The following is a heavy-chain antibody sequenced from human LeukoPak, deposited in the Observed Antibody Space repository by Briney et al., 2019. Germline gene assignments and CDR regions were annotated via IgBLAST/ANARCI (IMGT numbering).Heavy chain of an antibody. Sequence: ASVKVSCKALGYTFTDHYFHWLRQAPGQGIEWMGWIHPGRGDTNIAQKFQGRVSLTRDMSISTAYMELSRLTSDDTAVYYCARNPNWGPDYWGQGTLV. D-gene: IGHD7-27*01. V-gene: IGHV1-2*02. CDR2: IHPGRGDT. CDR3: ARNPNWGPDY. J-gene: IGHJ4*01. CDR1: GYTFTDHY.